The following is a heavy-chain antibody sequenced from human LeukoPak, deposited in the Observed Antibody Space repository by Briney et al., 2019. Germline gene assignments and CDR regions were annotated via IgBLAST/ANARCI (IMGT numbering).Heavy chain of an antibody. CDR2: INPNSGGT. Sequence: ASVKVSCKASGYTFTSYGISWVRQAPGQGLEWMGWINPNSGGTNYAQKFQGRVTMTRDTSISTAYMELSRLRSDDTAVYYCARVPAEGRWLQFHFDYWGQGTLVTVSS. CDR3: ARVPAEGRWLQFHFDY. J-gene: IGHJ4*02. V-gene: IGHV1-2*02. D-gene: IGHD5-24*01. CDR1: GYTFTSYG.